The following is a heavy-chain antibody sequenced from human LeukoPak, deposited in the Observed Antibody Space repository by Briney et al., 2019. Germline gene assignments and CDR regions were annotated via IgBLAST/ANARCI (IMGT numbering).Heavy chain of an antibody. J-gene: IGHJ4*02. V-gene: IGHV4-61*02. CDR2: IYTSGTP. D-gene: IGHD3-16*01. Sequence: SETLSLTCTVSGGSISSGNYYWTWIRQPAGKGLEWVGRIYTSGTPNYNPSLKSRVTISMDTSKNQFSLKLSSVTAADTAVYYCARDRVGDYFDYWGQGTLVTVSS. CDR3: ARDRVGDYFDY. CDR1: GGSISSGNYY.